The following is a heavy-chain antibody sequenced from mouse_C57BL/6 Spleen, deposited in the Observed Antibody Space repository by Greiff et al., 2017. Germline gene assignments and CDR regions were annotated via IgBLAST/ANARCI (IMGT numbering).Heavy chain of an antibody. J-gene: IGHJ3*01. Sequence: QVQLQQPGAELVKPGASVKLSCKASGYTFTSYLMHWVKQRPGQGLEWIGMIHPNSGSTNYNEKFTSKATLTVDKFSSTAYMQLSSLTSEYSAVYDCARGYDYAWFAYWGKGTLVTVSA. V-gene: IGHV1-64*01. CDR2: IHPNSGST. CDR3: ARGYDYAWFAY. D-gene: IGHD2-4*01. CDR1: GYTFTSYL.